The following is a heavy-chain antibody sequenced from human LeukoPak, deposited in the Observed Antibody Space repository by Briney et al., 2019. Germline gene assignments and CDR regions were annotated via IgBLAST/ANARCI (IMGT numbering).Heavy chain of an antibody. CDR3: ARSRIVVVVAATPRIDYYYGMDV. Sequence: GASVKVSCKASGYTFTSYGISWVRQAPGQGLEWMGWISAYNGNTNYAQKLQGRVTMTTDTSTSTAYMELRSLRSDDTAVYYCARSRIVVVVAATPRIDYYYGMDVWGQGTTVTVSS. D-gene: IGHD2-15*01. CDR2: ISAYNGNT. V-gene: IGHV1-18*01. J-gene: IGHJ6*02. CDR1: GYTFTSYG.